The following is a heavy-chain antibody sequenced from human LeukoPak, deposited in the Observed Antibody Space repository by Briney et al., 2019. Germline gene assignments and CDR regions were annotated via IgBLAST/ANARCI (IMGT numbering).Heavy chain of an antibody. J-gene: IGHJ6*03. CDR1: GYTFTSYG. CDR3: ARGRGMVRGPKRYYYYMDV. V-gene: IGHV1-8*02. D-gene: IGHD3-10*01. Sequence: GASVKVSCKASGYTFTSYGINWVRQATGQGLEWMGWMNPNSGNTGYAQKFQGRVTMTRNTSISTAYMELSSLRSEDTAVYYCARGRGMVRGPKRYYYYMDVWGKGTTVTISS. CDR2: MNPNSGNT.